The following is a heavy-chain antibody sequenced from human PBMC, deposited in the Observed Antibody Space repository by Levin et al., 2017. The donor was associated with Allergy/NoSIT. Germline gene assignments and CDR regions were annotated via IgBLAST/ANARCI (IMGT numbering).Heavy chain of an antibody. CDR1: GFTFDDYA. CDR3: AKGRRYSYGSMDY. V-gene: IGHV3-9*01. D-gene: IGHD5-18*01. Sequence: SLKISCAASGFTFDDYAMHWVRQAPGKGLEWVSGISWNSGSIGYADSVKGRFTISRDNAKNSLYLQMNSLRAEDTALYYCAKGRRYSYGSMDYWGQGTLVTVSS. CDR2: ISWNSGSI. J-gene: IGHJ4*02.